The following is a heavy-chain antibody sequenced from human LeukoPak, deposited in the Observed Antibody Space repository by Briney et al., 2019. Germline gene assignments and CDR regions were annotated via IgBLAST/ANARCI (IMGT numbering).Heavy chain of an antibody. CDR3: ARVQGCSGGTCYFHY. Sequence: GGSLRLSCAASGFTFINYWMVWVRQAPGEGLLWVSRINSDGSSTTYADSVKGRFTISRDNAKNTVYLQMNSLRAEDTAVYYCARVQGCSGGTCYFHYWGQGTLVTVSS. CDR1: GFTFINYW. V-gene: IGHV3-74*01. D-gene: IGHD2-15*01. J-gene: IGHJ4*02. CDR2: INSDGSST.